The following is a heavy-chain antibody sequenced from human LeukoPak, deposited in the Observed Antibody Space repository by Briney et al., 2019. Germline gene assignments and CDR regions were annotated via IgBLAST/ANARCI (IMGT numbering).Heavy chain of an antibody. CDR1: GDPISSSSSY. CDR3: ARLATFKLKRGYYYALDV. V-gene: IGHV4-39*01. D-gene: IGHD5-12*01. CDR2: VHYSGST. J-gene: IGHJ6*02. Sequence: KPSETLSLTCTVSGDPISSSSSYWGWIRQPPGKGLEYIGSVHYSGSTDYYPSLKSRVTISVDTSKNQFSLKLSSVTPADTAVYYCARLATFKLKRGYYYALDVCGQGTTVTVSS.